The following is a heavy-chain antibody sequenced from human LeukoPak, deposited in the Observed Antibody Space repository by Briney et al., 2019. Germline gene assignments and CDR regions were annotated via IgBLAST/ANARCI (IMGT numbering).Heavy chain of an antibody. V-gene: IGHV4-30-2*01. Sequence: SETLSLTCAVSGGSISSGGYSWSWIRQPPGKGLEWIGYIYHSGSTYYNPSLKSRVTISVDRSKNQFSLKLSSVTAADTAVYYCARVRDGPSGYHDYWGQGTLVTVSS. D-gene: IGHD3-3*01. CDR1: GGSISSGGYS. CDR2: IYHSGST. J-gene: IGHJ4*02. CDR3: ARVRDGPSGYHDY.